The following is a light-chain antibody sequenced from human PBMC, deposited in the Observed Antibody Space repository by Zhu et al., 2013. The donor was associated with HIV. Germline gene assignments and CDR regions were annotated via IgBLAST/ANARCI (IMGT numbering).Light chain of an antibody. CDR1: QNVRSN. V-gene: IGKV3-15*01. Sequence: EIVMTQSTATLSVSPGERATLSCRASQNVRSNLAWYQQKPGQAPRLLIYGASTRATGIPARFSGSGSGTEFTLTISSLQSEDFAVYYCQQYNNWPPYTFGQGTKLEIK. J-gene: IGKJ2*01. CDR2: GAS. CDR3: QQYNNWPPYT.